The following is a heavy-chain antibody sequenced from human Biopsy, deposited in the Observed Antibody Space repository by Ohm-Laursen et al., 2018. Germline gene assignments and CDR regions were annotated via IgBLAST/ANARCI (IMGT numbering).Heavy chain of an antibody. CDR3: ARDPIVGSKADGMDV. V-gene: IGHV3-33*01. CDR1: GFTFSVYA. J-gene: IGHJ6*02. CDR2: IWYDGSSE. Sequence: SLRLSCTASGFTFSVYAMHWVRQAPGKGLEWVAIIWYDGSSEYYADSVKGRFTISRDNSKNTVYPQMNSLRVEDTAVYYCARDPIVGSKADGMDVWGQGTTVTVSS. D-gene: IGHD1-26*01.